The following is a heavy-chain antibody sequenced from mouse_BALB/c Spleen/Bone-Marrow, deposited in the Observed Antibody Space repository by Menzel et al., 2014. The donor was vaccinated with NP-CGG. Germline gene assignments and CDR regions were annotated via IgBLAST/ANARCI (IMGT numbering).Heavy chain of an antibody. Sequence: EVMLVESGAELVKPGASVKLSCTASGFNVKDTYMQWVKQRPEQGLEWIGRIDPANGNTQYDPTFQGKATITTDTSSSTAYLQLSSLTSEDTAVYYCATMITDWYFDVWGAGTTVTVSS. CDR3: ATMITDWYFDV. D-gene: IGHD2-4*01. CDR2: IDPANGNT. J-gene: IGHJ1*01. V-gene: IGHV14-3*02. CDR1: GFNVKDTY.